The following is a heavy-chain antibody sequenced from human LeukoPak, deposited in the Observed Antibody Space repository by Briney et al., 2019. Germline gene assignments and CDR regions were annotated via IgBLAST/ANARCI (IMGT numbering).Heavy chain of an antibody. CDR2: IYYSGST. D-gene: IGHD3-22*01. Sequence: SETLSLTCTASGGSISSSSYYWGWIRQPPGKGLEWIGSIYYSGSTYYNPSLKSRVTISVDTSKNQFSLKLTSVTAADTAVYYCATLQSSGYDYSDYWGQGILVTVSS. CDR1: GGSISSSSYY. J-gene: IGHJ4*02. CDR3: ATLQSSGYDYSDY. V-gene: IGHV4-39*01.